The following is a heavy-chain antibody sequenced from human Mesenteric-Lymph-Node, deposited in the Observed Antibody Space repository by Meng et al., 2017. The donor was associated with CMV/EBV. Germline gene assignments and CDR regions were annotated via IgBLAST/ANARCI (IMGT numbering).Heavy chain of an antibody. CDR2: IDSTSYYI. V-gene: IGHV3-21*01. D-gene: IGHD6-13*01. J-gene: IGHJ6*02. Sequence: GESLKISCAASGFTFSSYYMNWVRQVPGQGLEWVSSIDSTSYYIYHADSVKGRFTISRDNAKNSLYLQMNSLRAEDTAVYYCARDLTLWGSTNKGRIRAGMDVWGQGTTVTVSS. CDR3: ARDLTLWGSTNKGRIRAGMDV. CDR1: GFTFSSYY.